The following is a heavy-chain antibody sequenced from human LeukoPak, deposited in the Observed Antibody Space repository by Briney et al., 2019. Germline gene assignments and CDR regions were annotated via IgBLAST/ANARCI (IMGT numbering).Heavy chain of an antibody. J-gene: IGHJ4*02. Sequence: PGGSLRLSCAASGFTFSSYAMSWVRQAPGKGLEWVSAISGSGGSTYYADSVKGWFTISRDNSKNTLYLQMNSLRAEDTAVYYCAGVFFGVVTVSDYWGQGTLVTVSS. CDR3: AGVFFGVVTVSDY. D-gene: IGHD3-3*01. CDR2: ISGSGGST. V-gene: IGHV3-23*01. CDR1: GFTFSSYA.